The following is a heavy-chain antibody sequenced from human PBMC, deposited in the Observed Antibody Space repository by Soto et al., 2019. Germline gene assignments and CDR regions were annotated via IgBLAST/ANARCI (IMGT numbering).Heavy chain of an antibody. CDR3: ARSQTYYYDSSGYNWFDP. V-gene: IGHV3-30-3*01. CDR1: GFTFSSYW. Sequence: QASGSLRLSCAASGFTFSSYWMSWVRQAPGKGLEWVAVISYNGSNKYYADTVKGRFTISRDNSENTLYLQMNSQRAEDTAVYYCARSQTYYYDSSGYNWFDPWGQGTLVTVSS. D-gene: IGHD3-22*01. J-gene: IGHJ5*02. CDR2: ISYNGSNK.